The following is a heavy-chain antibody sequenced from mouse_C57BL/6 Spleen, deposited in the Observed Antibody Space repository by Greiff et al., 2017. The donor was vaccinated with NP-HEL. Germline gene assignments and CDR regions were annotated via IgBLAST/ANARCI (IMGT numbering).Heavy chain of an antibody. CDR1: GYTFTSYW. Sequence: VQLQQPGAELVKPGASVKLSCKASGYTFTSYWMHWVKQRPGQGLEWIGMIHPNSGSTNYNEKFKSKATLTVDKSSRTAYMQLNSLTSEDSAVYSCARSRSEGDDYAMDYWGQGTSVTVSS. J-gene: IGHJ4*01. CDR3: ARSRSEGDDYAMDY. V-gene: IGHV1-64*01. CDR2: IHPNSGST.